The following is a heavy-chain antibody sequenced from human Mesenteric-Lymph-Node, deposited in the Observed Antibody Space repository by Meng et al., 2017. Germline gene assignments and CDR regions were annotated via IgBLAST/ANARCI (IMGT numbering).Heavy chain of an antibody. D-gene: IGHD3-10*01. V-gene: IGHV1-2*02. CDR2: INLNNGDT. CDR3: ARGDYYGSGSYLYYYYYGMDV. CDR1: GYTFTGYY. J-gene: IGHJ6*02. Sequence: ASVKVSCKASGYTFTGYYMHWMRQAPGQGLEWMAWINLNNGDTNYAQKFQGRVTISRDNAKNSLYLQMNSLRAEDTAVYYCARGDYYGSGSYLYYYYYGMDVWGQGTTVTVSS.